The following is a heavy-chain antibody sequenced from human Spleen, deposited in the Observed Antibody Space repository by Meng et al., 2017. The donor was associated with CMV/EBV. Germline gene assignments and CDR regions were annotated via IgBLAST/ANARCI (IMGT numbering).Heavy chain of an antibody. J-gene: IGHJ6*02. V-gene: IGHV4-59*01. Sequence: SETLSLTCTVSGGSISSYYWSWIRQPPGKGLEWIGYIYYSGSTNYNPSLKSRVTISVDTSKNQLSLNLSSVTAADTAVYYCARDSPAGLPPYYYGADVWGQGTTVTVSS. CDR2: IYYSGST. CDR3: ARDSPAGLPPYYYGADV. D-gene: IGHD5-18*01. CDR1: GGSISSYY.